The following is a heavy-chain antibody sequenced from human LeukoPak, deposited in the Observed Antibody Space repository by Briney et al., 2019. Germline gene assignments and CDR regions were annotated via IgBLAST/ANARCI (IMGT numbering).Heavy chain of an antibody. J-gene: IGHJ6*03. CDR1: GGSFSGYY. CDR3: ARVVAVAGTHYYYCYYMDV. D-gene: IGHD6-19*01. CDR2: INHSGST. V-gene: IGHV4-34*01. Sequence: SETLSLTCAVYGGSFSGYYWSWIRQPPGKGLEWIGEINHSGSTNYNPSLKSRVTISVDTSKNQFSLKLSSVTAADTAVYYCARVVAVAGTHYYYCYYMDVWGKGTTVTVSS.